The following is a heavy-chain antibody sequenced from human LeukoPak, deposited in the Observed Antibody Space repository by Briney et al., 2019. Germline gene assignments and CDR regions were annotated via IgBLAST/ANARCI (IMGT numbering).Heavy chain of an antibody. CDR2: LYHSGNS. D-gene: IGHD3-10*01. CDR3: TRHQTNFYGSGAPFDP. V-gene: IGHV4-39*01. CDR1: GGSITTTYY. Sequence: PSETLSLTCSVSGGSITTTYYWSWIRQPPGGGLEWIASLYHSGNSNYNPSLKSRVTMSVDTSKNQFSLQLTSMTAADTAIYYCTRHQTNFYGSGAPFDPWGQGTLVTVSS. J-gene: IGHJ5*02.